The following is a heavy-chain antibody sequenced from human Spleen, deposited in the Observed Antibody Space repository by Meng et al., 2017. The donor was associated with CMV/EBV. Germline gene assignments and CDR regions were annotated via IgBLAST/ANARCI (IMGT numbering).Heavy chain of an antibody. Sequence: GGSLRLSCAASGFTFSDYTMNWVRQAPGKGLEWVSSINIDDSDIYYADSVKGRFTISRDNAKNSLHLHMNSLRGEDTAVYYCARDVVSWQQPSRRYYTYRGMDVWGQGTTVTVSS. CDR2: INIDDSDI. D-gene: IGHD1-26*01. CDR3: ARDVVSWQQPSRRYYTYRGMDV. J-gene: IGHJ6*02. CDR1: GFTFSDYT. V-gene: IGHV3-21*01.